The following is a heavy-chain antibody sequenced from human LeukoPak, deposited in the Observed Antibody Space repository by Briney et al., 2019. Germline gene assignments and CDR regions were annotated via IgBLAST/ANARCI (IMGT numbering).Heavy chain of an antibody. D-gene: IGHD3-9*01. CDR3: ARRRTTYDTLTGYYSYYYGMDV. CDR1: GYSFTSYW. J-gene: IGHJ6*02. Sequence: GESLKISCKGSGYSFTSYWISWVRQMPGKGLEWMGRVDPSDSYTNYSPSFQGHVTISADKSISTAYLQWSSLKASDTAMYYCARRRTTYDTLTGYYSYYYGMDVWGQGTTVTVSS. V-gene: IGHV5-10-1*01. CDR2: VDPSDSYT.